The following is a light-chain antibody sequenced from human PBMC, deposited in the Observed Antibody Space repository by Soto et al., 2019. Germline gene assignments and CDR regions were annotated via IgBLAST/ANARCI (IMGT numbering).Light chain of an antibody. V-gene: IGKV3-20*01. CDR1: QRVSSSY. CDR2: VAS. Sequence: EIVLTQSPGTLSLSPGERATLSCRASQRVSSSYLAGYQQKPGQAPRLLIYVASSRATGIPDRFSGSGSGTDFTLTISRLEPEDFAVYYCQQYGSSPLFGPGTKVDIK. J-gene: IGKJ3*01. CDR3: QQYGSSPL.